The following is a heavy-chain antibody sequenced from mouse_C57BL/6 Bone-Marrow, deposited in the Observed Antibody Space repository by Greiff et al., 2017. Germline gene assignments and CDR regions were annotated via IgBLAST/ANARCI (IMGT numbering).Heavy chain of an antibody. J-gene: IGHJ3*01. CDR3: TRCYDCGGSWFAD. D-gene: IGHD2-4*01. Sequence: VQLQESGAELVRPGASVTLSCKASGYTFTDYEMHWVKQTPVHGQEWIGAIDPEPGGTAYNQKFKGKAILTADKSSSTAYMELRSLTSEDSAVYYCTRCYDCGGSWFADWGQGTLVTVSA. CDR1: GYTFTDYE. V-gene: IGHV1-15*01. CDR2: IDPEPGGT.